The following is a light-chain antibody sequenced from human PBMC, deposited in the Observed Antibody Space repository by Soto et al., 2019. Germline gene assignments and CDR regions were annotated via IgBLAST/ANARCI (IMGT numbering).Light chain of an antibody. J-gene: IGKJ3*01. CDR2: DAS. Sequence: DIQMTQSPSSLSASVGDRVTITCQASRDISFYLNWYQHKPGKAPKLLIYDASNLEIGVPSRFSGSGSGTDFTFTISSLQPEDFATYYCQQYDDLLFTFGPGTKVDIK. CDR1: RDISFY. V-gene: IGKV1-33*01. CDR3: QQYDDLLFT.